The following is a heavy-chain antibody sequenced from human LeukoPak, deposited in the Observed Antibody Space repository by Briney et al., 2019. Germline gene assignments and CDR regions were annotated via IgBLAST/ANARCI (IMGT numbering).Heavy chain of an antibody. CDR3: ARGVQSGPPDY. Sequence: KPSETLSLTCTVSGGSISSYYWSWIRQPPGKGLEWIGYIYYSGSTNYNPSLKSRVTISVETYKNQFSLKLSSVTAADPAVYYCARGVQSGPPDYWGQGTLVTVS. CDR1: GGSISSYY. V-gene: IGHV4-59*01. J-gene: IGHJ4*02. D-gene: IGHD5-12*01. CDR2: IYYSGST.